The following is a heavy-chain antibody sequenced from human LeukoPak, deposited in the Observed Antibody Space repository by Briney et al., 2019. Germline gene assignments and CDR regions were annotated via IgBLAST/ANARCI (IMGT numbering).Heavy chain of an antibody. Sequence: PGGSLRLSCAASGFTFPNSEMNWVRQTPGKGLEWVARIKRQTEGWTKDYAAPVKGRFTISRDDSKSTVYLQMNSLEIEDTAVYYCSRNADHDWWGQGTLVTVSS. CDR2: IKRQTEGWTK. V-gene: IGHV3-15*01. CDR3: SRNADHDW. CDR1: GFTFPNSE. J-gene: IGHJ4*02. D-gene: IGHD1-14*01.